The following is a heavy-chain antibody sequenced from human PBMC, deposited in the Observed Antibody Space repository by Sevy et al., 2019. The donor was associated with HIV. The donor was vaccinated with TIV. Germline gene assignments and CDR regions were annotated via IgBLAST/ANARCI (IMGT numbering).Heavy chain of an antibody. CDR3: ARIPKVYSRNYYYGMDV. J-gene: IGHJ6*02. D-gene: IGHD2-8*01. V-gene: IGHV2-70*01. Sequence: SGPTLVNPTQTLTLTCTFSGFSLSTSGMCVSWIRQPPGKALEWLALIDWDDDKYYSTSLKTRLTISKDTSKNQVVLTMTNMDPVDTATYYCARIPKVYSRNYYYGMDVWGQGTTVTVSS. CDR1: GFSLSTSGMC. CDR2: IDWDDDK.